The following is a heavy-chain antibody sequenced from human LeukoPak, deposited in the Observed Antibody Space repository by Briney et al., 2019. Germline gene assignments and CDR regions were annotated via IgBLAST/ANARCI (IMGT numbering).Heavy chain of an antibody. D-gene: IGHD3-9*01. V-gene: IGHV4-59*01. J-gene: IGHJ4*02. CDR3: ARSAKFEDTLDY. CDR2: IYYSGST. CDR1: SGSISSYY. Sequence: SETLSLTCTVSSGSISSYYWSWLRQPPGKGLEWIGYIYYSGSTNYNPPLQSRGTISVDTSKNQFSLKLNSVTAADTAVYCCARSAKFEDTLDYWGQGTLVTVSS.